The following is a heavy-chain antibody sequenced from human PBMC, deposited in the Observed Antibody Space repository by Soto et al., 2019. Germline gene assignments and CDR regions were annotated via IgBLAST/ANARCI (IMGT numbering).Heavy chain of an antibody. Sequence: EVQLLESGGGLVQPGGSLRLSCAASGFIFSSYAMSWVRQAPGKGLEWVSAISGSGGSTYYADSVKGRFTISRDNSKNTLYLQMNSLRAEDTAVYYCARYSSSSSAFDIWGQGTMVTVSS. J-gene: IGHJ3*02. CDR2: ISGSGGST. V-gene: IGHV3-23*01. CDR1: GFIFSSYA. D-gene: IGHD6-6*01. CDR3: ARYSSSSSAFDI.